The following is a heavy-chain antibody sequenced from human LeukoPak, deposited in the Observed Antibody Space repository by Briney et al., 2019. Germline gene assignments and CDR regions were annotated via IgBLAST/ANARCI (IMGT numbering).Heavy chain of an antibody. CDR3: ARASPYGSGSYADAFDI. CDR1: GGSISSSSYY. CDR2: IYYSGST. J-gene: IGHJ3*02. V-gene: IGHV4-39*07. Sequence: SETLSLTCTVSGGSISSSSYYWGWIRQPPGKELEWLGSIYYSGSTYYNPSLKSRVTISVDTSKNQFSLKLSSVTAADTAVYYCARASPYGSGSYADAFDIWGQGTMVTVSS. D-gene: IGHD3-10*01.